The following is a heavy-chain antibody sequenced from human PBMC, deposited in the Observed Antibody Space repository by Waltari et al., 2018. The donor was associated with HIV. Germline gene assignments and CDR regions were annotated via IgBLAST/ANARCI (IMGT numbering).Heavy chain of an antibody. CDR1: GFSFGTYG. V-gene: IGHV3-33*01. Sequence: QVQLVESGGGVVQPGRYLRLSCVASGFSFGTYGMHWVRQAPGKGLDWVAVIWYDGSNKYYSDSVKGRFSIYRDNSKNTLYLQMNSLSAEDTAVYFCARDRVVVAATEFSMDYWGQGTLVTVSS. J-gene: IGHJ4*02. CDR2: IWYDGSNK. D-gene: IGHD2-15*01. CDR3: ARDRVVVAATEFSMDY.